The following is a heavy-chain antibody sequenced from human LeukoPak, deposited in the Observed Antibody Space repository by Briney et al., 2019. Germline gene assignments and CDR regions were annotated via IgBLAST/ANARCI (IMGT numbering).Heavy chain of an antibody. CDR3: ARDEDLDTALIKRGFDY. D-gene: IGHD5-18*01. V-gene: IGHV3-74*01. CDR1: GFTFSSFW. J-gene: IGHJ4*02. Sequence: GGSLRLSCAASGFTFSSFWMHWVRQAPGKGLVWVSSTNRDGSSTYYADSVKGRFTISGDNAKNTLYLQINSLRVEDTAVYYCARDEDLDTALIKRGFDYWGQGTLVTVSS. CDR2: TNRDGSST.